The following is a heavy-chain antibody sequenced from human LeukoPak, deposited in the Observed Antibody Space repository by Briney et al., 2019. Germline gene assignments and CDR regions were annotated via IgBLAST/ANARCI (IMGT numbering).Heavy chain of an antibody. CDR2: INPNSGGT. Sequence: ASVKVSCKASGYTFTDYFLHWVRQAPGQGLEWMGWINPNSGGTNYAQKFQGRVTMTRDTSISTAYMELSRLRSDDTAVYYCARLYYDILTGSNTDYWGQGTLVTVSS. D-gene: IGHD3-9*01. V-gene: IGHV1-2*02. CDR1: GYTFTDYF. CDR3: ARLYYDILTGSNTDY. J-gene: IGHJ4*02.